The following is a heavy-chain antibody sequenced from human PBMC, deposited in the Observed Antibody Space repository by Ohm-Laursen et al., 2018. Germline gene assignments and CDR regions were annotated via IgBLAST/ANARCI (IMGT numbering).Heavy chain of an antibody. CDR3: AKGSERWLQLEVQH. Sequence: SLRLSCAASGFTFSSYGMHWVRQAPGKGLEWVAVISYDGSNKYYADSVKGRFTISRDNSKNTLYLQMNSLRAEDTAVYYCAKGSERWLQLEVQHWGQGTLVTVSS. J-gene: IGHJ1*01. CDR1: GFTFSSYG. D-gene: IGHD5-24*01. V-gene: IGHV3-30*18. CDR2: ISYDGSNK.